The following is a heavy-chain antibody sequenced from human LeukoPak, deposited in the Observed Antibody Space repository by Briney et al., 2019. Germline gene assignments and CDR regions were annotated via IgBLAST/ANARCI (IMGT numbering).Heavy chain of an antibody. CDR2: IYTSGST. J-gene: IGHJ3*02. Sequence: SETLSLTCTVSGGSISSSSYYWSWIRQPAGKGLEWIGRIYTSGSTNYNPSLKSRVTMSVDTSKNQFSLKLSSVTAADTAVYYCAREYYYGSGSYYNDAFDIWGQGTMVTVSS. V-gene: IGHV4-61*02. CDR1: GGSISSSSYY. D-gene: IGHD3-10*01. CDR3: AREYYYGSGSYYNDAFDI.